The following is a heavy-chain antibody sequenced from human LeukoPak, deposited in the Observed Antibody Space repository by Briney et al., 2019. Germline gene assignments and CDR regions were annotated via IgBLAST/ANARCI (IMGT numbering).Heavy chain of an antibody. Sequence: GGSLRLSCAASGFTFSSYSMNWVRQAPGKGLEWVSYISSSSSTIYYADPVKGRFTISRDNARNSLYLQMNSLRDEDTAVYYCARDLSIAARPAFDYWGQGTLVTVSS. CDR2: ISSSSSTI. CDR3: ARDLSIAARPAFDY. J-gene: IGHJ4*02. V-gene: IGHV3-48*02. D-gene: IGHD6-6*01. CDR1: GFTFSSYS.